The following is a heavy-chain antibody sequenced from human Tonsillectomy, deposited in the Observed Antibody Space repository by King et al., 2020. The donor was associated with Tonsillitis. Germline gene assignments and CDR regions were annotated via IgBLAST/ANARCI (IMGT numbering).Heavy chain of an antibody. CDR1: GVSFSEAW. V-gene: IGHV3-15*01. J-gene: IGHJ4*02. Sequence: VQLVESGGGLIKPGGSLRLSCAASGVSFSEAWMTWVRQAPGKGLEWIGRIIEGEATQYAAPLKGRFIISRDDSKNTVYLQMTSLKTEDTAVYYCTTELRSLSCFDFWGQGTLVSVSS. D-gene: IGHD2/OR15-2a*01. CDR2: IIEGEAT. CDR3: TTELRSLSCFDF.